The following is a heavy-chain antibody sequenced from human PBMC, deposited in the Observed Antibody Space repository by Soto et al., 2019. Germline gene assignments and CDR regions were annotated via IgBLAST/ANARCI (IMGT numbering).Heavy chain of an antibody. CDR2: IVPILGPA. J-gene: IGHJ4*02. CDR3: ARAAKRYFDS. CDR1: GGTFNTFA. Sequence: QVQLVQSGAEVKKPGSSVNVSCKASGGTFNTFAISWVRQAPGQGLEYWGGIVPILGPAFYAQRFQGRVTITAYKSTTTAYLELTSLSSEATAVYYCARAAKRYFDSWGQGTQVTVSS. V-gene: IGHV1-69*06.